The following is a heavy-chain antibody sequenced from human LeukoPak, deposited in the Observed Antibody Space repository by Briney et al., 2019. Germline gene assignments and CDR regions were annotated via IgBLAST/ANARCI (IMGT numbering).Heavy chain of an antibody. CDR1: GFTFSSYA. V-gene: IGHV3-30-3*01. D-gene: IGHD1-26*01. CDR2: ISYDGSNK. Sequence: GGSLILSCAASGFTFSSYAMHWVRQAPGKGLEWVAVISYDGSNKYYADSVKGRFTISRDNSKNTLYLQMNSLRAEDTAVYYCARSSGSYADFDYWGQGTLVTVSS. CDR3: ARSSGSYADFDY. J-gene: IGHJ4*02.